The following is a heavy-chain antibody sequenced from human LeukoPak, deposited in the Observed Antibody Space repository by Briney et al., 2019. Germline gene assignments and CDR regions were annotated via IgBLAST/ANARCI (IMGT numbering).Heavy chain of an antibody. CDR3: ARDGGLHTNFDY. V-gene: IGHV3-7*01. CDR1: GFSFRNYW. CDR2: TKPDGSAE. D-gene: IGHD2-15*01. J-gene: IGHJ4*02. Sequence: PGGSPRLSCAASGFSFRNYWMGWVRQAPGKGLEGVANTKPDGSAEYYADSVRGRFTASRDNANNLLYLQMNRLRAEDTAVYYCARDGGLHTNFDYWGQGTLLTVSS.